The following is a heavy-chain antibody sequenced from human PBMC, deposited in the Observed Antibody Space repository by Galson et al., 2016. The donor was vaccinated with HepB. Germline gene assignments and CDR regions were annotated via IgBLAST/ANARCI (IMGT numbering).Heavy chain of an antibody. J-gene: IGHJ4*02. D-gene: IGHD4-17*01. CDR3: ARDDFGDSIDY. CDR2: IWYDGSIK. CDR1: GFTFSSYG. V-gene: IGHV3-33*01. Sequence: SLRLSCAASGFTFSSYGMHWVRQAPGKGLEWVAVIWYDGSIKYYADSLKGRFTISRDNSKNTLYMQMNSLRAEDTAVYYCARDDFGDSIDYWGRGTLVTVPS.